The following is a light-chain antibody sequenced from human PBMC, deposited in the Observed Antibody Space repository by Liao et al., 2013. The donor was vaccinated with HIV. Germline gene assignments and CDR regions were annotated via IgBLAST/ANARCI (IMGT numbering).Light chain of an antibody. J-gene: IGLJ2*01. CDR2: QDN. V-gene: IGLV3-1*01. Sequence: SHELTQPPSASVSPGLTARITCSGDRLGEKYVFWFQQKPGQSPVLVIYQDNKRPSGIPERFSGSNSGNTATLTISGTQAMDEADYYCQTWDSSTVVFGGGTKLTVL. CDR1: RLGEKY. CDR3: QTWDSSTVV.